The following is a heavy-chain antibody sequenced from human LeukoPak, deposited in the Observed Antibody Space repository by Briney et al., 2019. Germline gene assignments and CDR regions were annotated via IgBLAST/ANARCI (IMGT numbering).Heavy chain of an antibody. Sequence: SETLSLTCAVYGVSFSSSYWTWIRQPPGKGLEWIGEINHRGTTNYSPSLRSRVTISLDTSKNQFPLTLPSVTAADTAVYYCARGRLSTTTTWVFDYWGLGTLVTVSS. CDR3: ARGRLSTTTTWVFDY. CDR2: INHRGTT. CDR1: GVSFSSSY. J-gene: IGHJ4*02. V-gene: IGHV4-34*01. D-gene: IGHD4-17*01.